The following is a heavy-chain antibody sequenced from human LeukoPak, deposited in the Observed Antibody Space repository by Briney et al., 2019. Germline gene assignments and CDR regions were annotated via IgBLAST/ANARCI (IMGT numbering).Heavy chain of an antibody. CDR1: GFTFSSYW. CDR2: ISSGGTTI. J-gene: IGHJ6*03. D-gene: IGHD2-2*01. Sequence: GGSLRLSCAASGFTFSSYWMSWVRQAPGKGLEWLSHISSGGTTIYYADSVKGRFTVSRDNVENSLFLQMNSLRVDDTAVYYCVRDFEVPAAAPDYYYFYYMDVWGTGTTVTVSS. CDR3: VRDFEVPAAAPDYYYFYYMDV. V-gene: IGHV3-48*04.